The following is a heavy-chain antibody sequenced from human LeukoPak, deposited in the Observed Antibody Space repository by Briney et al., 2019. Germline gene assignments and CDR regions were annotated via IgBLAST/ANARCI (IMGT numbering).Heavy chain of an antibody. D-gene: IGHD1-14*01. CDR1: GGSVSISAYH. J-gene: IGHJ4*02. Sequence: PETLSLTCTVSGGSVSISAYHWGWIRQPPGKGLEWIGSIYYSGTMFYNPSLESRVTVAIDTSKDQFSLKLTSVTAADTAVYYCARLQFNGNKPRQCDYWGQGTLVTVSS. CDR3: ARLQFNGNKPRQCDY. V-gene: IGHV4-39*01. CDR2: IYYSGTM.